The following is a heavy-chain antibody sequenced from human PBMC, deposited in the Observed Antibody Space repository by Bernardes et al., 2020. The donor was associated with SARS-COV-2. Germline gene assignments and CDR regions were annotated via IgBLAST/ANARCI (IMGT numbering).Heavy chain of an antibody. D-gene: IGHD6-6*01. J-gene: IGHJ6*02. CDR3: ARDTSVTARQSGMDV. Sequence: GGSLRLSCAVSGLTFSTSNMNWVRRAPGKGLEWVSSISGNSAYIYSADSVKGRFTISRDNAKNSLFLQMNSLRADDTAVYYCARDTSVTARQSGMDVWGQGTTVTVS. V-gene: IGHV3-21*01. CDR1: GLTFSTSN. CDR2: ISGNSAYI.